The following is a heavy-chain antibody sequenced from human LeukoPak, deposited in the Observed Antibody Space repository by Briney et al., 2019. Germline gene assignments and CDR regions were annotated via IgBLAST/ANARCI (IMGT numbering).Heavy chain of an antibody. J-gene: IGHJ4*02. CDR3: ARDFHRRLYDSSGYYPY. CDR1: GFTFSNYW. V-gene: IGHV3-7*01. CDR2: IKQDRSEK. Sequence: GGSLRLSCAASGFTFSNYWMSWVRQAPGKGLEWVANIKQDRSEKYYVDSVKGRFTISRDNAKNSLYLQMNSLRAEDTAVYYCARDFHRRLYDSSGYYPYWGQGTLVTVSS. D-gene: IGHD3-22*01.